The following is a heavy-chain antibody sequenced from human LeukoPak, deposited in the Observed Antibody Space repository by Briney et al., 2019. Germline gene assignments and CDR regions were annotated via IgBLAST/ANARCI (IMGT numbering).Heavy chain of an antibody. Sequence: SETLSLTCTVSGYFISSGYYWSWIRQPPGKGLEWIGSIYHSGTTYYNPSLRSRVTISVDTSKNQFSLKLSSVTAADTAVYYCARDQPYTDVWGKGTTVTVSS. CDR1: GYFISSGYY. CDR2: IYHSGTT. J-gene: IGHJ6*03. V-gene: IGHV4-38-2*02. CDR3: ARDQPYTDV.